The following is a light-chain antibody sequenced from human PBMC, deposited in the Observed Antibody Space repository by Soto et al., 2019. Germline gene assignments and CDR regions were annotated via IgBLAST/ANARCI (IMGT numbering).Light chain of an antibody. CDR2: AAS. CDR3: QQSYSTLSIT. V-gene: IGKV1-39*01. CDR1: ESISRH. J-gene: IGKJ5*01. Sequence: DIQMTQSPSSLSASVGDRVTITCRASESISRHLNWYQQKPGKAPKLLIYAASSLQNGVPSRFSGGGSGTDFSLTISNLQPDDFATYYWQQSYSTLSITFGQGTRLEIK.